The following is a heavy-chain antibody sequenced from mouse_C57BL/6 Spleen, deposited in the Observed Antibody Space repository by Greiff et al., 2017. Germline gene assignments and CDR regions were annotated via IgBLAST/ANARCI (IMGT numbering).Heavy chain of an antibody. CDR1: GFTFSDYG. Sequence: DVQLVESGGGLVKPGGSLKLSCAASGFTFSDYGMHWVRQAPEKGLAWVAYISSGSSTIYYADTVKGRFTISRDNAKNTLFLQMTSLRSEDTAMYYCASGDYYGSSLYYYAMDYWGQGTSVTVSS. CDR2: ISSGSSTI. J-gene: IGHJ4*01. D-gene: IGHD1-1*01. CDR3: ASGDYYGSSLYYYAMDY. V-gene: IGHV5-17*01.